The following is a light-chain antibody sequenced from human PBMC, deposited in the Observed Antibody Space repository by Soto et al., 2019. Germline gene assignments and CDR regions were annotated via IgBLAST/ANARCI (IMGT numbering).Light chain of an antibody. J-gene: IGKJ1*01. CDR3: QNYNSYSEA. CDR1: QTISSW. V-gene: IGKV1-5*03. CDR2: KAS. Sequence: DIQMTQSPSTLSGSVGDRVTITCRASQTISSWLAWYQQKPGKAPKLLIYKASTLKSGVPSRFSGSGSGTEFTLTISSLQPDDFATYDCQNYNSYSEAFGQGNKVELK.